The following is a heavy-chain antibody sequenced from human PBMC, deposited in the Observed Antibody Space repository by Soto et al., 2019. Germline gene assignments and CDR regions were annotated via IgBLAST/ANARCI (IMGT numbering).Heavy chain of an antibody. V-gene: IGHV3-33*01. J-gene: IGHJ4*02. CDR2: IWYDGSNK. CDR1: GFTFSSYG. D-gene: IGHD5-18*01. Sequence: GGSLRLSCAASGFTFSSYGMHWVRQAPGKGLEWVAVIWYDGSNKYYADSVKGRFTISRDNSKNTLYLQMNSLRAEDTAVYYCARDSGDVDTAMIHDWGQGSLVTVSS. CDR3: ARDSGDVDTAMIHD.